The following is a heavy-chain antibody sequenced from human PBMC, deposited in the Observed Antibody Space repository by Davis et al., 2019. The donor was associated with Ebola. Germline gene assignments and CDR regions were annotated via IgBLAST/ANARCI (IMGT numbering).Heavy chain of an antibody. CDR3: ARDNEYFDY. CDR1: GFMFSNYV. D-gene: IGHD1-1*01. Sequence: GESLKISCAGSGFMFSNYVMNWVRQAPGKGLEWVSTISAGGADTHYADSVKGRFTISRDNSKSTLYLQMNSLRAEDTAVYYCARDNEYFDYWGQGTLVTVSS. CDR2: ISAGGADT. J-gene: IGHJ4*02. V-gene: IGHV3-23*01.